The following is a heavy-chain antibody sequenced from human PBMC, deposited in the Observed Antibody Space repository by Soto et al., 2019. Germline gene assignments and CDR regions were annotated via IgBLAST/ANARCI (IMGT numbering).Heavy chain of an antibody. V-gene: IGHV3-74*01. Sequence: PXGSLRLSCAASGFTFSSYCMHWVRQAPGKGLVWVSRINSDGSSTSYADSVKGRFTISRDNAKNTLYLQMNSLRAEDTAVYYCARVYREVIVYYYYGMDVWGQGTTVT. CDR3: ARVYREVIVYYYYGMDV. D-gene: IGHD3-10*01. J-gene: IGHJ6*02. CDR1: GFTFSSYC. CDR2: INSDGSST.